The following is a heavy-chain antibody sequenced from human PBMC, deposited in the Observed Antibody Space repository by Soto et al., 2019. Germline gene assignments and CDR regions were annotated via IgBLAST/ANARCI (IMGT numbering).Heavy chain of an antibody. V-gene: IGHV4-59*01. D-gene: IGHD4-4*01. CDR2: IYYSGST. CDR1: DGSISIYY. J-gene: IGHJ4*02. Sequence: PSEERSVTCTFSDGSISIYYWGWIRQPPGKGLEWIGYIYYSGSTNYNPSLKSRVTISVDTSKNQFSLNLSSVTAADTAVYYCARARVTLIYYFDYWGQGTMVTVSS. CDR3: ARARVTLIYYFDY.